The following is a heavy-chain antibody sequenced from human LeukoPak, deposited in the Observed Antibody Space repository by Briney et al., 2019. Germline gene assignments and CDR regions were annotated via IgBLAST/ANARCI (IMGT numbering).Heavy chain of an antibody. V-gene: IGHV1-69*05. CDR1: GGTFSGYA. D-gene: IGHD4-17*01. CDR2: LIPLFGTT. J-gene: IGHJ6*03. CDR3: AGGDPFNYYMDV. Sequence: ASVKASCKASGGTFSGYAISWVRQAPGQGIEWMGGLIPLFGTTNCTRRFQGRITISTDESTTTAYMELSGLTFEDTAVYYCAGGDPFNYYMDVWGRGTTVSV.